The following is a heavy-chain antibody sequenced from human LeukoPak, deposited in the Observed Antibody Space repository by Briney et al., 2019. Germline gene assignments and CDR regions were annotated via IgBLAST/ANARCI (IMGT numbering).Heavy chain of an antibody. Sequence: PGGSLRLSCAASGFTFSSYAMSWVRQAPGKGLEWVSAISGSGGSTYYADSVKGRFTISRDNSKNTLYLQMNSLRAEDTAAYYCAKDRGDYVSFGYWGQGTLVTVSS. CDR2: ISGSGGST. CDR3: AKDRGDYVSFGY. D-gene: IGHD4-17*01. CDR1: GFTFSSYA. J-gene: IGHJ4*02. V-gene: IGHV3-23*01.